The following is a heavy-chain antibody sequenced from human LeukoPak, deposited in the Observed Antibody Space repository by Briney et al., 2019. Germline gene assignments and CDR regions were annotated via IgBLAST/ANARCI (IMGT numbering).Heavy chain of an antibody. V-gene: IGHV4-61*02. D-gene: IGHD5/OR15-5a*01. CDR3: ARETKDIYSPSWGLYDTYYYIDA. CDR2: ISNNGGT. Sequence: TLSLTCAVSPGSMGSGLYYWTWIRQPAGKGLEWIGRISNNGGTAYNPSLRSRVTITLDTSNNHLSLKVTSVTAADTAVYYCARETKDIYSPSWGLYDTYYYIDAWGKGTTVTVSS. J-gene: IGHJ6*03. CDR1: PGSMGSGLYY.